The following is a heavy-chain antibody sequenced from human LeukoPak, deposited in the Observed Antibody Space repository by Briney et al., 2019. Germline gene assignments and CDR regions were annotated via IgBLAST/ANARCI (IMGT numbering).Heavy chain of an antibody. D-gene: IGHD7-27*01. V-gene: IGHV3-23*01. Sequence: PGGSLRLSCAASGFTFSNSAINWVRQAPGKGLEWVSAISGSGRSTYYADSVKGRFTISRDNSKNTLSLHMNSLRGGDMAVYFCAKSGPGHRNAFDIWGQGTMVTVSS. J-gene: IGHJ3*02. CDR3: AKSGPGHRNAFDI. CDR1: GFTFSNSA. CDR2: ISGSGRST.